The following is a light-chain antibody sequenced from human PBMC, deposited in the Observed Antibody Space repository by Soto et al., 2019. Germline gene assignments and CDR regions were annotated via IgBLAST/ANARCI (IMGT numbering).Light chain of an antibody. CDR2: GAS. J-gene: IGKJ5*01. V-gene: IGKV3-20*01. CDR3: QQYGSSPIT. CDR1: QSISGY. Sequence: GLTQSPVTLSLSPGERATLSCRASQSISGYLAWYQHKPGQAPRLLIYGASSRATGIPDRFGGGGSGTDFTLTISRLEPEDFALYFCQQYGSSPITFGQGTRLAIK.